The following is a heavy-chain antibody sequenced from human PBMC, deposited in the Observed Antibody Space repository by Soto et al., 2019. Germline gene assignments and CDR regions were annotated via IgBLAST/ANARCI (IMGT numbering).Heavy chain of an antibody. V-gene: IGHV3-23*01. CDR1: GFTFSTYG. J-gene: IGHJ4*02. Sequence: EVQLLESGGGLVQPGGSLRLSCAASGFTFSTYGMSWVRQAPGKGLEWVSAISGSGSIILYADSVKGRFTISRDNSKITLKLQMNSLRAEDTAVYYCARHLVCGDDCRAGDYWGQGTLVTVSS. D-gene: IGHD2-21*02. CDR2: ISGSGSII. CDR3: ARHLVCGDDCRAGDY.